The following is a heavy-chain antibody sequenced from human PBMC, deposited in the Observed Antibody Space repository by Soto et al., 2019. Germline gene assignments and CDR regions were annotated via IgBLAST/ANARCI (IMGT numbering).Heavy chain of an antibody. CDR3: ARDSRMVRGGLRLDV. Sequence: GGSLRPSCAASGFNFSDYYVSWIRQAPGKGLEWVSYISSSSSYTNYADSVKGRFTISRDNAKNSLYLQMNSLRAEDTAVYYFARDSRMVRGGLRLDVRAQGTSVIVTS. CDR1: GFNFSDYY. CDR2: ISSSSSYT. D-gene: IGHD3-10*01. V-gene: IGHV3-11*05. J-gene: IGHJ6*01.